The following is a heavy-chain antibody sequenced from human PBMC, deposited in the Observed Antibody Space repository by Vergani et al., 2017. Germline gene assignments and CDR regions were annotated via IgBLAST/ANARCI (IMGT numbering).Heavy chain of an antibody. CDR3: ARDGYSGSGSWGYYYYMDV. CDR1: GFTFSSYW. D-gene: IGHD3-10*01. CDR2: IKQDGSEK. Sequence: EVQLVESGGGLVQPGGSLRLSCAASGFTFSSYWMSWVRQAPGKGLEWVANIKQDGSEKYYVDSVKGRFTISRDNAKNSLYLQMNSLRAEDTAVYYCARDGYSGSGSWGYYYYMDVWGKGTTVTVSS. V-gene: IGHV3-7*01. J-gene: IGHJ6*03.